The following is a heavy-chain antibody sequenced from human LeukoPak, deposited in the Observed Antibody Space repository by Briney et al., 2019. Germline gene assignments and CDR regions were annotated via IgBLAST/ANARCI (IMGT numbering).Heavy chain of an antibody. CDR2: IYYSGNT. J-gene: IGHJ4*02. CDR1: GDSIRSTSYY. Sequence: SETLSLTCAVSGDSIRSTSYYWGWIRQPPGKGLEWIGSIYYSGNTYYNPSLMSRVTISVDTSKNQFSLKLSSVTAADTAVYYCARDPQYYTGYSSSWPLDYWGQGTLVTVSS. D-gene: IGHD6-13*01. CDR3: ARDPQYYTGYSSSWPLDY. V-gene: IGHV4-39*07.